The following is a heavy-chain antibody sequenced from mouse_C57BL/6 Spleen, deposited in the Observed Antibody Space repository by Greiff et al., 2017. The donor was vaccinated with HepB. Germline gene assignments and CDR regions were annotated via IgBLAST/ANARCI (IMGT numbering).Heavy chain of an antibody. CDR1: GYAFTNYL. J-gene: IGHJ2*01. CDR3: AREGLLLGYFDY. CDR2: INPGSGGT. Sequence: VQLPQSGAELVRPGTSVKVSCKASGYAFTNYLIEWVKQRPGQGLEWIGVINPGSGGTNYNETFKGKATLTADKSSSTAYMQLSSLTSEDSAVYFCAREGLLLGYFDYWGQGTTLTVSS. D-gene: IGHD2-3*01. V-gene: IGHV1-54*01.